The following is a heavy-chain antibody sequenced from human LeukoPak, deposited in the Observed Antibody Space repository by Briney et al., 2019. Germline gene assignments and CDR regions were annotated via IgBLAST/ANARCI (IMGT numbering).Heavy chain of an antibody. Sequence: GASVNVSCKASGYTFTSYYMHWVRQAPGQGLEWIGIINPSGGSTSYAQKFQGRVTMTRDTSTSTVYMELSSLRSEDTAVYYCARGGSRSGYSYGFDYWGQGTLVTVSS. V-gene: IGHV1-46*01. D-gene: IGHD5-18*01. CDR3: ARGGSRSGYSYGFDY. CDR1: GYTFTSYY. CDR2: INPSGGST. J-gene: IGHJ4*02.